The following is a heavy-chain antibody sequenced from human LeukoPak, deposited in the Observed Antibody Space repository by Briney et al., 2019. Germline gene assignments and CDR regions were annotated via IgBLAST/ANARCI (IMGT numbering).Heavy chain of an antibody. CDR1: GFTFSDYY. D-gene: IGHD2-2*01. CDR3: AKDGRCSSTSCQGGAFDI. CDR2: ISSSGSTI. J-gene: IGHJ3*02. Sequence: PGGSLRLSCAASGFTFSDYYMSWIRQAPGKGLEWVSYISSSGSTIYYADSVKGRFTISRDNAKNSLYLQMNSLRAEDTAVYYCAKDGRCSSTSCQGGAFDIWGQGTMVTVSS. V-gene: IGHV3-11*04.